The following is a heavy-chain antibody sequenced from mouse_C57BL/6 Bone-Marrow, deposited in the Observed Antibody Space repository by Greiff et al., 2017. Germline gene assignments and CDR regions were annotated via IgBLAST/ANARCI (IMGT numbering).Heavy chain of an antibody. CDR2: IRNKANGYTT. CDR3: ARYIGRNDFDY. Sequence: EVKVVESGGGLVQPGGSLSLSCAASGFTFTDYYMSWVRQPPGKALEWLGFIRNKANGYTTEYSASVKGRFTISRDNSKSILYLQMNDLRAEDRATYYCARYIGRNDFDYWGQGTTLTVSS. CDR1: GFTFTDYY. D-gene: IGHD3-3*01. V-gene: IGHV7-3*01. J-gene: IGHJ2*01.